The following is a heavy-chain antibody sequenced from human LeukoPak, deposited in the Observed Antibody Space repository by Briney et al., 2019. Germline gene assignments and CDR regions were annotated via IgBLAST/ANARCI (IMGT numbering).Heavy chain of an antibody. CDR1: GYTFTSYD. CDR2: MNPNSGGT. J-gene: IGHJ4*02. CDR3: ARDRRGVRGVIMGY. V-gene: IGHV1-2*02. Sequence: ASVKVSCKASGYTFTSYDINWVRQATGQGLEWMGWMNPNSGGTNYAQKFQGRVTMTRDTSISTAYMELSRLRSDDTAVYYCARDRRGVRGVIMGYWGQGTLVTVSS. D-gene: IGHD3-10*01.